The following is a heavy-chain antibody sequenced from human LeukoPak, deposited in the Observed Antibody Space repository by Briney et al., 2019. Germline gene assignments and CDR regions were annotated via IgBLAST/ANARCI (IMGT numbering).Heavy chain of an antibody. D-gene: IGHD2-2*01. Sequence: QPGGSLRLSCAASGFTFDDYAMHWVRQAPGKGLEWVSGISWNSGSIGYADSVKGRFTISRDNAKNSLYLQMNSLRAEDAALYYCAKDVVPAAPYYYYGMDVWGQGTTVTVSS. CDR3: AKDVVPAAPYYYYGMDV. J-gene: IGHJ6*02. CDR2: ISWNSGSI. CDR1: GFTFDDYA. V-gene: IGHV3-9*01.